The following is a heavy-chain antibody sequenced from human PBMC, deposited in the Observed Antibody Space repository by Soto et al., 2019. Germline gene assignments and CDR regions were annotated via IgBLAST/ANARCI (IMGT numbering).Heavy chain of an antibody. CDR1: DSPSISFE. CDR3: ARDESAGSSIRY. Sequence: EVQVVESGGGLAKLGGSWKLPVPPLDSPSISFEMNWFGQAPGRGLEWVASINNGGEYIYYADSVQGRFTISRDNAKNSLYLQMNSLRAEDTAVYFCARDESAGSSIRYWGQGTLVTVSS. V-gene: IGHV3-21*01. D-gene: IGHD6-13*01. CDR2: INNGGEYI. J-gene: IGHJ4*02.